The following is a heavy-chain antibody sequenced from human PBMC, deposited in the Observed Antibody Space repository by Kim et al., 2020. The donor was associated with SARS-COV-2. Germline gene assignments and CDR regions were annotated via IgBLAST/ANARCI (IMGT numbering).Heavy chain of an antibody. CDR1: GFTFKKYA. J-gene: IGHJ4*02. D-gene: IGHD3-10*01. Sequence: GGSLRLSCATSGFTFKKYAIHWVRQAPGKGLEWMALISNDGLDKYYEDSVKGRFAISRDNSKNSLYLQLDSLRVEDTAVYYCVKDVLSWSSDWTLVWGQGTQVTVSS. V-gene: IGHV3-30*18. CDR3: VKDVLSWSSDWTLV. CDR2: ISNDGLDK.